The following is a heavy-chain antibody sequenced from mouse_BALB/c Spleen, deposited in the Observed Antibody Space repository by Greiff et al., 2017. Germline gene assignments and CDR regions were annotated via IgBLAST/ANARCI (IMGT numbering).Heavy chain of an antibody. CDR2: IWSGGST. V-gene: IGHV2-2*02. D-gene: IGHD2-3*01. CDR3: ARTYDGYYGGYAMDY. CDR1: GFSLTSYG. Sequence: VQLQESGPGLVQPSQSLSITCTVSGFSLTSYGVHWVRQSPGKGLEWLGVIWSGGSTDYNAAFISRLSISKDNSKSQVFFKMNSLQANDTAIYYCARTYDGYYGGYAMDYWGQGTSVTVSS. J-gene: IGHJ4*01.